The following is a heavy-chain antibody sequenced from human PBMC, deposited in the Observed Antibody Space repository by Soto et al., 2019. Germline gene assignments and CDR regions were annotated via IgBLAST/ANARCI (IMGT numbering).Heavy chain of an antibody. CDR2: INSDGSST. CDR3: ARPSGGSCYDY. D-gene: IGHD2-15*01. CDR1: GFTFRTYW. V-gene: IGHV3-74*01. Sequence: EVQLVESGGGLVQPGGSLRLSCAASGFTFRTYWMHWVRQAPGKGLVWVSDINSDGSSTTYADSVKGRFTISRDNAKNTLYLQMISLRVDDTAVYYCARPSGGSCYDYWGQGTRVSGS. J-gene: IGHJ4*02.